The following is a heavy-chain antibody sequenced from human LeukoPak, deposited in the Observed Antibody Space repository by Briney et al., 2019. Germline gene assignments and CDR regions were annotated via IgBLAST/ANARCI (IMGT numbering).Heavy chain of an antibody. V-gene: IGHV1-2*02. D-gene: IGHD3-22*01. Sequence: ASVKVSCKASGYTFTGYYMHWVRQAPGQGLEWMGWINPNSGGTNYAQKFQGRVTMTRDTSISTAYMELSRLRSDDTAVYYCARYYYDRSGYYDYWGQGTLVTVSS. J-gene: IGHJ4*02. CDR3: ARYYYDRSGYYDY. CDR1: GYTFTGYY. CDR2: INPNSGGT.